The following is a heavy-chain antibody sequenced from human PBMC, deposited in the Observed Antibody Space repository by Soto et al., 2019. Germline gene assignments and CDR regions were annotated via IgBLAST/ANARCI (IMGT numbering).Heavy chain of an antibody. CDR1: GGSFSGYY. CDR2: INPSGST. D-gene: IGHD3-10*01. J-gene: IGHJ4*02. Sequence: QVQLQQWGAGLLKPSETLSLTCAVYGGSFSGYYWSWIRQPPGKGLEWIGEINPSGSTNYNPSLKSRVTISVDTSKNQLSLKLSSVTAADTAVYYCARGRRRRGPSEGYFDYWGQGTLVTVSS. CDR3: ARGRRRRGPSEGYFDY. V-gene: IGHV4-34*01.